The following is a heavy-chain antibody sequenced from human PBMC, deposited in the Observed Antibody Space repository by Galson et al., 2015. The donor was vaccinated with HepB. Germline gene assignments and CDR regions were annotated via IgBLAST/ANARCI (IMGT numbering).Heavy chain of an antibody. D-gene: IGHD3-3*01. CDR3: ARDTRTAIFGVVILEGSYGMDV. J-gene: IGHJ6*02. CDR1: GGTFSSYA. Sequence: SVKVSSKASGGTFSSYAISWVRQAPGQGLEWMGGIIPIFGTASYAQKFQGRVTITADESTSTAYMELSSLRSEDTAVYYCARDTRTAIFGVVILEGSYGMDVWGQGPTVTVS. V-gene: IGHV1-69*13. CDR2: IIPIFGTA.